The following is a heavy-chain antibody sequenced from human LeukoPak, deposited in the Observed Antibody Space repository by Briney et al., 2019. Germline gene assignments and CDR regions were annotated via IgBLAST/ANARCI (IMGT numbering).Heavy chain of an antibody. J-gene: IGHJ4*02. CDR2: IYYSGST. V-gene: IGHV4-59*01. D-gene: IGHD2-21*02. CDR3: ARSRDRYYFDY. CDR1: GFTFSSYA. Sequence: PEGSLRLSCAASGFTFSSYAMSWVRQAPGKGLEWIGYIYYSGSTNYNPSLKSRVTISVDTSKNQFSLKLSSVTAADTAVYYCARSRDRYYFDYWGQGTLVTVSS.